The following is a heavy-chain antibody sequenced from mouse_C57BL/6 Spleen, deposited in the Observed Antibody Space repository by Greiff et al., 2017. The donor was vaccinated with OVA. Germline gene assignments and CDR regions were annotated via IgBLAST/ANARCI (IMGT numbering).Heavy chain of an antibody. Sequence: VQLQQSGPELVKPGASVKISCKASGYAFSGSWMNWVKQRPGKGLEWIGRIYPGDGDTNYNGKFKGKATLTADKSSSTAYMQLSSLTSEDSAVYFCARDYGSSYAFDYWGQGTTLTVSS. D-gene: IGHD1-1*01. CDR1: GYAFSGSW. CDR3: ARDYGSSYAFDY. J-gene: IGHJ2*01. CDR2: IYPGDGDT. V-gene: IGHV1-82*01.